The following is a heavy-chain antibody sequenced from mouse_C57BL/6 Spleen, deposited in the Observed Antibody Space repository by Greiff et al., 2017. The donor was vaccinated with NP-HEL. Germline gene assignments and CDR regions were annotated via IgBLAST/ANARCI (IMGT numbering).Heavy chain of an antibody. CDR1: GYTFTSYW. J-gene: IGHJ3*01. Sequence: VQLQQSGTVLARPGASVKMSCKTSGYTFTSYWMHWVKQRPGQGLEWIGAIYPGNSDTSYNQKFKGKATLTAVTSASTAYMELSSLTNEDSAVYYCTSGPYYGSSSWFAYWGQGTLVTVSA. CDR2: IYPGNSDT. CDR3: TSGPYYGSSSWFAY. V-gene: IGHV1-5*01. D-gene: IGHD1-1*01.